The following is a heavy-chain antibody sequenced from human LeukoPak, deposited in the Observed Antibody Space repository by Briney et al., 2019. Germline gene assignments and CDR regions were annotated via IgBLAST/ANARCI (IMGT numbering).Heavy chain of an antibody. J-gene: IGHJ3*02. V-gene: IGHV3-49*03. CDR2: IRSKAYGGTT. D-gene: IGHD5-24*01. CDR3: TRRMATMTGRAFDI. Sequence: GGSLRLSCTASGFTFGDYAMSWFRQAPGKGLEWVGFIRSKAYGGTTEYAASMKGRFTISRDDSKSIAYLQMNSLKTEDTAVYYCTRRMATMTGRAFDIWGQGTMVTVSS. CDR1: GFTFGDYA.